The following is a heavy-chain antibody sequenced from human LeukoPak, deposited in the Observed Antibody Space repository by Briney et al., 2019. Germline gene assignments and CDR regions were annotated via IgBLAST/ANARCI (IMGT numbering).Heavy chain of an antibody. CDR3: AKALNGLVDY. V-gene: IGHV3-33*06. Sequence: GGSLRLSCAAAGCTFSDYGMHWVRQAPGKGLEWVAVIWYDGSNKYYADSVKGRFTISRDNSKNTLYLQMNSLRAEDTAVYYCAKALNGLVDYWGQGTLVTVSS. J-gene: IGHJ4*02. CDR2: IWYDGSNK. CDR1: GCTFSDYG. D-gene: IGHD6-19*01.